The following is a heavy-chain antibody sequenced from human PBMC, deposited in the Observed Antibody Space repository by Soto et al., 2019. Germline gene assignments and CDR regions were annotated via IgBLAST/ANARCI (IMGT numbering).Heavy chain of an antibody. CDR3: ARPEYGCSADSCHPPFSF. J-gene: IGHJ4*01. CDR1: GFSLSTRGVG. V-gene: IGHV2-5*02. D-gene: IGHD2-15*01. Sequence: SGPTLVNPTQTLTLTCTFSGFSLSTRGVGVGWIRQPPGKALEWLALIYWDDDKRYSPSLKNRVSITKDTSKNQVVLTMTNMDPVDTATYYCARPEYGCSADSCHPPFSFWDQGTLVTASS. CDR2: IYWDDDK.